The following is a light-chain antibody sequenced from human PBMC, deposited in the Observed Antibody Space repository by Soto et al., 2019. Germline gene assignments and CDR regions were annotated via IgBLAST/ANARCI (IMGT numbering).Light chain of an antibody. V-gene: IGKV1-5*01. J-gene: IGKJ4*01. CDR1: QSISSW. Sequence: DIQMTQSPSTLSASVGDRVTITCRASQSISSWLAWYKQKPGKAPKLLIYDASSLESGVPSRFSGSGSGTEFTLTISSLQPHDFATYYCQQYSSPATFGGGTKV. CDR2: DAS. CDR3: QQYSSPAT.